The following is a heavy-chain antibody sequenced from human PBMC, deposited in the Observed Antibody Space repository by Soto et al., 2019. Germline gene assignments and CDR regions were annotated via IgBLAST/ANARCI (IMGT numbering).Heavy chain of an antibody. V-gene: IGHV3-23*01. Sequence: EVQLLESGGGLVQPGGSLRLSCAASGFPFSSYAMTWVRQAPGKGLEWVSSISDSGGNTYYADSVKGRFTISRDNSKNTLYLQMNSLRAEDTAVYYCAKDSSGDRPIGMGDSWGQGTLVTVSS. CDR2: ISDSGGNT. D-gene: IGHD6-6*01. J-gene: IGHJ4*02. CDR1: GFPFSSYA. CDR3: AKDSSGDRPIGMGDS.